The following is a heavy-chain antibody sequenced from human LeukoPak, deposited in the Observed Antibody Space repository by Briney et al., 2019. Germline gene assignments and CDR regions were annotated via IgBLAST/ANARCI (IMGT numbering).Heavy chain of an antibody. D-gene: IGHD2-2*01. CDR2: ISGYNGNT. Sequence: ASVKVSCKASGYVFTSYGISWVRQAPGQGLEWMGWISGYNGNTYYAQKFQGRVTMTTDTSTSTAYMELRSLRSDDTAVYYCARVCSSTSCYAADYYYYYYMDVWGKGTTVTVSS. J-gene: IGHJ6*03. CDR1: GYVFTSYG. CDR3: ARVCSSTSCYAADYYYYYYMDV. V-gene: IGHV1-18*01.